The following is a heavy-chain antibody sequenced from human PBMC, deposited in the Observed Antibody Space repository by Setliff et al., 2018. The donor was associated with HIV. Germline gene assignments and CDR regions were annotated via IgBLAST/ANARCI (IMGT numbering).Heavy chain of an antibody. Sequence: SETLSLTCTVSGGSTSNEYWSWIRQPPGKGLEWIGEINHSGSTNYNPSLKTRVTISVDTSKNQFSLKLSSVTAADTAVYFCARGYYDILTGYYSSGIWDYWGQGTLVTVSS. CDR1: GGSTSNEY. CDR3: ARGYYDILTGYYSSGIWDY. D-gene: IGHD3-9*01. CDR2: INHSGST. J-gene: IGHJ4*02. V-gene: IGHV4-34*01.